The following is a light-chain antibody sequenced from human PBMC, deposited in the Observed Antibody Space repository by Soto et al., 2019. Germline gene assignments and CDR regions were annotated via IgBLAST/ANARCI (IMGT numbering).Light chain of an antibody. CDR1: QSVSGW. CDR2: DAS. J-gene: IGKJ1*01. V-gene: IGKV1-5*01. Sequence: DIQMTQSPSTLSTSLGDTVTVTCQTSQSVSGWLAWYQQKPGEAPKLLIYDASALPRGVPSRFSGSGSGTNFTLTIGSLQPDDFATYYCQQYETFSGTFGPGTKVDIK. CDR3: QQYETFSGT.